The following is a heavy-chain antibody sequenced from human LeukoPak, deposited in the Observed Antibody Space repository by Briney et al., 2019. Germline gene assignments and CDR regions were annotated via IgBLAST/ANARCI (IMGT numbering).Heavy chain of an antibody. CDR2: MNPNSGNT. CDR1: GYTFTSYD. J-gene: IGHJ6*02. D-gene: IGHD5-18*01. Sequence: ASVKVSCKASGYTFTSYDINWVRQATGQGLEWMGWMNPNSGNTGYAQKFQGRVTMTRNTSISTAYMELSSLRSEDTAVYYCAREPGHSYGYISYGLDVWGQGTTVTDSS. CDR3: AREPGHSYGYISYGLDV. V-gene: IGHV1-8*01.